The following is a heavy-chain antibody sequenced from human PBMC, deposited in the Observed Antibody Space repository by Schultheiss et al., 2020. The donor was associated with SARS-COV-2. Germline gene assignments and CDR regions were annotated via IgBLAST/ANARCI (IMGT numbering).Heavy chain of an antibody. Sequence: SETLSLTCAISGDSVSSNSAAWNWIRQSPSRGLEWLGRTYYRSKWYNDYAVSVKSRITINPDTSKNQFSLQLNSVTPEDTAVYYCAIRLRPTGGGYFQHWGQGTLVTVSS. J-gene: IGHJ1*01. V-gene: IGHV6-1*01. CDR2: TYYRSKWYN. CDR3: AIRLRPTGGGYFQH. CDR1: GDSVSSNSAA. D-gene: IGHD4-17*01.